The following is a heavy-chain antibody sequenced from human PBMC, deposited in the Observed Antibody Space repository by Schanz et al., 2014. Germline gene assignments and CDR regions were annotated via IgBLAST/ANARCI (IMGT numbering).Heavy chain of an antibody. Sequence: QVQLQESGPGLVKPSQTLSLTCIVSGGSISSGTYYWSWLRQPAGEGLEWIGRIYTSGSTNYNPSLKSRVTISRDTSKNQFSLKLSSVPAADTAVYYCAREPLSGYNWFDPWGQGALVTVSS. V-gene: IGHV4-61*02. D-gene: IGHD6-25*01. CDR2: IYTSGST. J-gene: IGHJ5*02. CDR3: AREPLSGYNWFDP. CDR1: GGSISSGTYY.